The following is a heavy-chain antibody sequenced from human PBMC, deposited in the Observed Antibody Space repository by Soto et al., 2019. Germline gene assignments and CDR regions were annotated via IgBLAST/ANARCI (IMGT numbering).Heavy chain of an antibody. CDR1: GFTFSSYA. D-gene: IGHD6-13*01. CDR2: ISGSGGST. CDR3: AKLQRIAAAGTKLNWFDP. Sequence: GGSLRLSCAASGFTFSSYAMSWVRQAPGKGLEWVSAISGSGGSTYYADSVKGRFTISRDNSKNTLYLQMNSLRAEDTAVYYCAKLQRIAAAGTKLNWFDPWGQGTLVTVSS. J-gene: IGHJ5*02. V-gene: IGHV3-23*01.